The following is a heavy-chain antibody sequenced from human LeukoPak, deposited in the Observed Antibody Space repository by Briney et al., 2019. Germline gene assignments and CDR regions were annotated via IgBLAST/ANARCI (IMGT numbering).Heavy chain of an antibody. CDR1: GGSISSHY. V-gene: IGHV4-59*11. CDR3: ARMGEYCSSTSCSGNWFDP. Sequence: SETLSLTCTVSGGSISSHYWSWIRQPPGKGLEWIGYIYYSGSTTYNPSLKSRVTISLDTSKNQFSLRLSSVTAADTAVYYCARMGEYCSSTSCSGNWFDPWGQGTLVTVSS. D-gene: IGHD2-2*01. J-gene: IGHJ5*02. CDR2: IYYSGST.